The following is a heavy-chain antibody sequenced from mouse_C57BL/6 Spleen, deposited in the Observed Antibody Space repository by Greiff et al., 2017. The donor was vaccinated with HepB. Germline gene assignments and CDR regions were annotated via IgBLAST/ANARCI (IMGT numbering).Heavy chain of an antibody. CDR3: ARLITTVVATPDY. Sequence: QVQLQQSGPELVKPGASVKISCKASGYAFSSSWMNWVKQRPGKGLEWIGRIYPGDGDTNYNGKFKGKATLTADKSSSTAYMQLSSLTSEDSAVYICARLITTVVATPDYWGQGTTLTVSS. J-gene: IGHJ2*01. CDR1: GYAFSSSW. D-gene: IGHD1-1*01. V-gene: IGHV1-82*01. CDR2: IYPGDGDT.